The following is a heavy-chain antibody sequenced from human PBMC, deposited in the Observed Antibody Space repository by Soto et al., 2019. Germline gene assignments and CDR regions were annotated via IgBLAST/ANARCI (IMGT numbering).Heavy chain of an antibody. D-gene: IGHD4-4*01. Sequence: SETLSLTCTVSGGSVNSGSQYWSWIRQPPGKGLEWIGYLYYSGSTDYNPSLKSRVTISVDTSKNQFSLKLSSVTAADTAVYYCAREPDLTTHTAYYYYYGMDVWGQGTTVTVSS. J-gene: IGHJ6*02. CDR2: LYYSGST. CDR3: AREPDLTTHTAYYYYYGMDV. V-gene: IGHV4-61*01. CDR1: GGSVNSGSQY.